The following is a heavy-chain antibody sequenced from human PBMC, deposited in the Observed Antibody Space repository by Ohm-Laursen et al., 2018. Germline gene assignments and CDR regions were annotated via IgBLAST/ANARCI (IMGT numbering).Heavy chain of an antibody. J-gene: IGHJ4*02. Sequence: SETLSLTCSVSGGSISSYYWSWIRQPAGEGLEWIGRIYSSGSTDYNPSLKSRVTLSVDTSKYQFSLKLTSVAAADTAVYYCARTQANYYYFDYWGQGALVTVSS. V-gene: IGHV4-4*07. CDR2: IYSSGST. D-gene: IGHD4/OR15-4a*01. CDR1: GGSISSYY. CDR3: ARTQANYYYFDY.